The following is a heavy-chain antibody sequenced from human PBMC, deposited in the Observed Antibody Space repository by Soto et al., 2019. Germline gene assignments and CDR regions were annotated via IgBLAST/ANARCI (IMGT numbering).Heavy chain of an antibody. V-gene: IGHV3-73*02. CDR3: TVPGYGSGSYRLFDY. J-gene: IGHJ4*02. CDR2: ISSKANSYAT. Sequence: EVQLVESGGGLVQPGGSLKLSCAASGFTFSGSAMHWVRQASGKGLEWVGRISSKANSYATAYSASVKGSYTIARDASKNTAYLQMTSLKTEDTAVYYCTVPGYGSGSYRLFDYWGQGTLVTVSS. CDR1: GFTFSGSA. D-gene: IGHD3-10*01.